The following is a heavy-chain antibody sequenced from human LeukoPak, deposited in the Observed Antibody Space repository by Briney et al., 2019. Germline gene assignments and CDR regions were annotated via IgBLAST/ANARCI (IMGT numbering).Heavy chain of an antibody. J-gene: IGHJ4*02. CDR3: AKGSDYYGSVTSKKTD. D-gene: IGHD3-10*01. V-gene: IGHV3-23*01. CDR1: GFTFSNYA. Sequence: GGSLRLSCSVSGFTFSNYAMHWVRQAPGKGLDWVSLISGGSGNTYYVDSVKGRFTISRDNSKNTLYVQMTSLRAEDTAIYYCAKGSDYYGSVTSKKTDWGQGTLVTVSS. CDR2: ISGGSGNT.